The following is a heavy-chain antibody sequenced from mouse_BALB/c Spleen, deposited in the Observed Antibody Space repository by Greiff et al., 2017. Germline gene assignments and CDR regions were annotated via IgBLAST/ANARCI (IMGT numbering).Heavy chain of an antibody. Sequence: QVQLQQSGAGLMKPGASVKISCKATGYTFSSYWIGWVKQSPGHGLDWIGEILPGSGSTNYNEKFKGKATFTADTSSNTPYMQLSSLTSEDSAVYYCARWYGRDAMDYWGQGTSVTVSS. CDR3: ARWYGRDAMDY. CDR1: GYTFSSYW. CDR2: ILPGSGST. D-gene: IGHD1-2*01. J-gene: IGHJ4*01. V-gene: IGHV1-9*01.